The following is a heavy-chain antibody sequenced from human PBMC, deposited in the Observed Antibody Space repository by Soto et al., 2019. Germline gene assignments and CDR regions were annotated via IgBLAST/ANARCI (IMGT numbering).Heavy chain of an antibody. CDR3: ARDGAGGVIAFDI. CDR2: IWYDGSNK. V-gene: IGHV3-33*01. CDR1: GFTFSSYG. J-gene: IGHJ3*02. Sequence: GGSLRLSCAASGFTFSSYGMHWVRQAPGKGLEWVAVIWYDGSNKYYADSVKGRFTISRDNSKNTLYLQMNSLRAEDTAVYYCARDGAGGVIAFDIWGQGTMVTVSS. D-gene: IGHD3-16*02.